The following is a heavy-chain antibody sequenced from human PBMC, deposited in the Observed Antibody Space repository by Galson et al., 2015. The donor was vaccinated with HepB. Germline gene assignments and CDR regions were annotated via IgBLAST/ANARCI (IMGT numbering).Heavy chain of an antibody. J-gene: IGHJ4*02. CDR1: AFTPNNYA. CDR2: ISDSGTAT. CDR3: AKSPTHPSLSGSYFDS. V-gene: IGHV3-23*01. Sequence: SLRLSCAASAFTPNNYAMSWVRQGPGEGLEWVAAISDSGTATHYADSVRGRFTISRDNSKNTLYLQMNSLRAEDTAQYYCAKSPTHPSLSGSYFDSWGQGTLVTVSA. D-gene: IGHD1-26*01.